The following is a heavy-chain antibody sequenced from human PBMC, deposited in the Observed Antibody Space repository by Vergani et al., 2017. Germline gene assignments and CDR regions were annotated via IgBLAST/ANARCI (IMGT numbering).Heavy chain of an antibody. J-gene: IGHJ3*02. D-gene: IGHD3-22*01. Sequence: QVQLQESGPGLVKPSQTLSLTCSVSGGSISRNDYYWTWIRQPPGKGLEWLGYIYYSGSTYYNPSLKSRLTMSVDTSKNQFSLELSSVTASDTAMYYCARLVRDSSGNDAFDIWGQGTMVTVSS. V-gene: IGHV4-30-4*08. CDR3: ARLVRDSSGNDAFDI. CDR2: IYYSGST. CDR1: GGSISRNDYY.